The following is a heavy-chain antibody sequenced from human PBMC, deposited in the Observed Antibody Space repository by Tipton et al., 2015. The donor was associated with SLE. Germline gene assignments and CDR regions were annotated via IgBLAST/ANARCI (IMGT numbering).Heavy chain of an antibody. D-gene: IGHD4-17*01. CDR1: GFTFSSYA. Sequence: GSLRLSCAASGFTFSSYAMSWVRQTSGRGLQWVSGITRDGVTTWSADSVKGRFTISRDNSKNTPYLQMNGLRAEDTAIYYCARDAYGDSTVLLDYWGQGTLVTVAS. V-gene: IGHV3-23*01. CDR2: ITRDGVTT. CDR3: ARDAYGDSTVLLDY. J-gene: IGHJ4*02.